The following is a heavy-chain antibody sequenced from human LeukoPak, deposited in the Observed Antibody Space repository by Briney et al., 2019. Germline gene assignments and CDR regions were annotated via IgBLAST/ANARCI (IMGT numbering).Heavy chain of an antibody. CDR1: GGSFSFYF. CDR2: IDNRGST. V-gene: IGHV4-34*01. CDR3: ARDSDSGFQ. J-gene: IGHJ4*02. D-gene: IGHD3-16*01. Sequence: SETLSLTCTVSGGSFSFYFWHWIRHPPGEGLDWIGEIDNRGSTQYKPSLRSRGIISIDTSGNHFSLKLTSVTAADTAVYFCARDSDSGFQWGQGMLVTVSS.